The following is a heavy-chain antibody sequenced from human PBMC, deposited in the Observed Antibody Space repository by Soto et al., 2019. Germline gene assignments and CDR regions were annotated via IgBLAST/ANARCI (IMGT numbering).Heavy chain of an antibody. J-gene: IGHJ4*02. V-gene: IGHV1-69*13. D-gene: IGHD6-13*01. CDR1: GGTFSSYA. Sequence: VASVKVSCKASGGTFSSYAISWVRQAPGQGLEWMGGIIPIFGTANYAQKFQGRVTITADESTSTAYMELSSLTSEDTAVYYCARDDSGYSSSWYIDFFNFWGQGTQVTVYS. CDR3: ARDDSGYSSSWYIDFFNF. CDR2: IIPIFGTA.